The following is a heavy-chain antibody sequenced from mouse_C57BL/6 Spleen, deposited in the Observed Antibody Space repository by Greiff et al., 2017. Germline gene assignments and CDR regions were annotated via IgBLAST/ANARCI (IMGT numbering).Heavy chain of an antibody. CDR3: ARARIYYGYDGYIDV. J-gene: IGHJ1*03. Sequence: VQLQQSGAELAGPGASVKLSCKASGYTFTSYGISWVKQRTGQGLEWIGEIYPRSGTTYYNEKFKGKATLTADKSYSKAYMELSSLTSEDAAVYFCARARIYYGYDGYIDVWGTGTTVTVSS. CDR2: IYPRSGTT. CDR1: GYTFTSYG. V-gene: IGHV1-81*01. D-gene: IGHD2-2*01.